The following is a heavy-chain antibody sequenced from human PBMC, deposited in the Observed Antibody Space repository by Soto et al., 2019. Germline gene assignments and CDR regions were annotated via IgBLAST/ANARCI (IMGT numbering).Heavy chain of an antibody. CDR3: AKDRRAGGNSAFYFDF. Sequence: QSGGSLRLSCAASGFKFSNYAMSWVRQAPGKGLEWVPLISATGGGTYYADSVKGRFTISRDNSHNTLYLQVHSLTAEDTAVYYCAKDRRAGGNSAFYFDFWGQGAQVTVSS. CDR1: GFKFSNYA. CDR2: ISATGGGT. J-gene: IGHJ4*02. V-gene: IGHV3-23*01. D-gene: IGHD3-16*01.